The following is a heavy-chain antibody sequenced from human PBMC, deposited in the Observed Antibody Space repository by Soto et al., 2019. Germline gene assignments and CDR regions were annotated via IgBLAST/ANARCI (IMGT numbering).Heavy chain of an antibody. J-gene: IGHJ4*02. CDR3: ARGIYRDY. CDR1: GYIFTSYG. Sequence: QAHLVQSGPEVKKPGASVKVSCKGSGYIFTSYGIAWVRQAPGQGLEWMGWISAHNGNTEYAQKFQGRVTVTRDTSTSTAYRELRSLRADDTALYYCARGIYRDYWVQGALVTVSS. V-gene: IGHV1-18*01. CDR2: ISAHNGNT. D-gene: IGHD2-2*02.